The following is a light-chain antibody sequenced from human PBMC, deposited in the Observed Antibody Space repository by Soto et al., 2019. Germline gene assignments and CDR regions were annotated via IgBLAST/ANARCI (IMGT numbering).Light chain of an antibody. CDR3: QQYNSYST. J-gene: IGKJ1*01. CDR1: QSSSTR. Sequence: DIQLTQSPAALSASDSSGVTITSRASQSSSTRLAWYQQKPGKAPKLLIDDASSVESGVPSRFSGSASGTEFTLTISSVQPDDFATYYCQQYNSYSTFGRGTKVDIK. CDR2: DAS. V-gene: IGKV1-5*01.